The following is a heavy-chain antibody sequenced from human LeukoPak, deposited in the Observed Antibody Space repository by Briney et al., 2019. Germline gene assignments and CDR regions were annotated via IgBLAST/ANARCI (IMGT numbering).Heavy chain of an antibody. CDR2: IYYSGST. V-gene: IGHV4-31*03. CDR1: GGSISSGGYY. CDR3: ARGQWCCSSGWSLSYYFDY. J-gene: IGHJ4*02. D-gene: IGHD6-19*01. Sequence: SKTLSLTCTVSGGSISSGGYYWSWIRQHPGKGLEWIGYIYYSGSTYYNPSLKSRVTISVDTSKNQFSLKLSSVTAADTAVYYCARGQWCCSSGWSLSYYFDYWGQGTLVTVSS.